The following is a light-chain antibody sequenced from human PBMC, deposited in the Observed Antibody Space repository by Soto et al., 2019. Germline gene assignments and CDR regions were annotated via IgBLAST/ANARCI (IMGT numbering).Light chain of an antibody. CDR2: GSY. J-gene: IGKJ1*01. CDR1: ESVSSNY. V-gene: IGKV3-20*01. Sequence: EIVLTQSPGTLSLSPGERATLSCRASESVSSNYLAWYQQNPGQAPRLLIYGSYTRATGIPDRFSGSGSGTDFTLTISRLEPEDFAVYYCQQYGSSGTFGQGTKVDIK. CDR3: QQYGSSGT.